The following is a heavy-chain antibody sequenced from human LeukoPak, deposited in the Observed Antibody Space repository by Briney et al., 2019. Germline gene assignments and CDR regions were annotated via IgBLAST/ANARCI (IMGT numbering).Heavy chain of an antibody. CDR1: GGTFSGYY. CDR3: AGGSNRGGYFDY. V-gene: IGHV4-34*01. CDR2: INHSGST. J-gene: IGHJ4*02. D-gene: IGHD1-14*01. Sequence: PSGTLSLTCTVYGGTFSGYYWSWIRQPPGRGLEWIGIINHSGSTNYDPSLKSRVTISVDTSKNTFSLKLRSVSAADTAVYYCAGGSNRGGYFDYWGQGTLVTVSS.